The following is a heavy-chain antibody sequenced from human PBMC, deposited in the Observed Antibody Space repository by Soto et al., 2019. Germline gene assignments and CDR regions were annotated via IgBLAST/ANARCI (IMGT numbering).Heavy chain of an antibody. CDR1: GGSISSYY. D-gene: IGHD6-19*01. Sequence: PSETLSLTCTVSGGSISSYYWSWIRQPPGKGLEWIGYIYYSGSTNYNPSLKSRVTISVDTSKNQFPLKLSSVTAADTAVYYCARLANWFDPWGQGTLVTVSS. V-gene: IGHV4-59*01. CDR2: IYYSGST. J-gene: IGHJ5*02. CDR3: ARLANWFDP.